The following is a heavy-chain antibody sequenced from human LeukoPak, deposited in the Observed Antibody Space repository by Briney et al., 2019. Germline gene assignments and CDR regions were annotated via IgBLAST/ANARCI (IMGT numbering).Heavy chain of an antibody. J-gene: IGHJ4*02. CDR1: GGTFSSYA. V-gene: IGHV1-69*05. CDR2: IIPIFGTA. D-gene: IGHD3-10*01. CDR3: ARDLPPYYYGSGGCDY. Sequence: SVKVSCEASGGTFSSYAISWVRQAPGQGLEWMGRIIPIFGTANYAQKFQGRVTITTDESTSTAYMELSSLRSEDTAVYYCARDLPPYYYGSGGCDYWGQGTLVTVSS.